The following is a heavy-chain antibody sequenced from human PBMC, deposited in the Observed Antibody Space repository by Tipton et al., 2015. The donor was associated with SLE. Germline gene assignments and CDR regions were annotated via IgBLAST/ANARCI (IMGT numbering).Heavy chain of an antibody. V-gene: IGHV4-39*07. J-gene: IGHJ3*02. CDR3: ARDAFRGAFDI. CDR2: IYYSGST. CDR1: GGSISSYY. Sequence: TLSLTCTVSGGSISSYYWGWIRPPPGKGLEWIGSIYYSGSTYYNPSLKSRVTISVDTSKNQFSLRLSSVTAADTAVYYCARDAFRGAFDIWGQGTMVTVSS. D-gene: IGHD3-10*01.